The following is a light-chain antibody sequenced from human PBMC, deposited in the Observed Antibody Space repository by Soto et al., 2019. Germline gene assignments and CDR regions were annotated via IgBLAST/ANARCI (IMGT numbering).Light chain of an antibody. CDR1: QSISSG. Sequence: DIQMTQSPSTLSASVGDRVTITCRASQSISSGLAWYQQKPGKAPKLLIYDASSLESGVPSRFSGSGSGTEFTLTISSLQPDDFATYYCQQYNNYGTFGQGTKVEIK. CDR3: QQYNNYGT. V-gene: IGKV1-5*01. CDR2: DAS. J-gene: IGKJ1*01.